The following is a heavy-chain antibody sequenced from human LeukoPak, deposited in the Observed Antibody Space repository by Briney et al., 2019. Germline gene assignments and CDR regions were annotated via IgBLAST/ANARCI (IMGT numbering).Heavy chain of an antibody. CDR1: RGTLSSDA. V-gene: IGHV1-69*05. CDR3: ASNDIAAAGKGGYTDY. CDR2: ITPMFGTA. Sequence: SLKVSSKASRGTLSSDAISWVRQAPGQGRERMGGITPMFGTANYAQKFRGRVTITTDESTSTAYMELSSLRSEDTAVYYCASNDIAAAGKGGYTDYWGQGTLVTVSS. J-gene: IGHJ4*02. D-gene: IGHD6-13*01.